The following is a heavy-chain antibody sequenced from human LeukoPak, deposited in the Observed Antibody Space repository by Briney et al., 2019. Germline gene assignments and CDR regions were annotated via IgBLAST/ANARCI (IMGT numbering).Heavy chain of an antibody. Sequence: GESLQISCKGSGFIFTSYWIGWVRPMPGKSLEWMGIIYPGDSDTRYSPSFQGQVTISADKSISTAYLQWSSLKASDNAMYYCARHSLSVGATQDAFDIWGQGTMVTVSS. CDR1: GFIFTSYW. D-gene: IGHD1-26*01. V-gene: IGHV5-51*01. CDR2: IYPGDSDT. J-gene: IGHJ3*02. CDR3: ARHSLSVGATQDAFDI.